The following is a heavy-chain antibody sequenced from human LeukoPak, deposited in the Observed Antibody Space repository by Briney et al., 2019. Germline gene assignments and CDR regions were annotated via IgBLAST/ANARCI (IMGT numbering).Heavy chain of an antibody. Sequence: GSLRLSCAASGFTFSSYAMNWVRQPPGKGLEWIGSIYYSGSTYYNPSLKSRVTISVDTSKNQFSLKLSSVTAADTAVYYCARQTYYDILTGYYPENFDYWGQGTLVTVSS. CDR2: IYYSGST. J-gene: IGHJ4*02. V-gene: IGHV4-39*01. CDR3: ARQTYYDILTGYYPENFDY. CDR1: GFTFSSYA. D-gene: IGHD3-9*01.